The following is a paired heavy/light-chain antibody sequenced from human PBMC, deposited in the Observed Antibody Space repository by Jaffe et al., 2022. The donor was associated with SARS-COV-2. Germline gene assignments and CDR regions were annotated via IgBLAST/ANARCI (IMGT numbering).Light chain of an antibody. J-gene: IGKJ4*01. Sequence: DIQMTQSPSSLSASVGDRVTITCRASQGIRNDLGWYHQRPGTAPKRLIYSASSLQSGVPSRFSGSGSGTEFTLTISSLQPEDSATYYCLQHNSYPLTFGGGTKVEIK. CDR3: LQHNSYPLT. CDR2: SAS. CDR1: QGIRND. V-gene: IGKV1-17*01.
Heavy chain of an antibody. CDR2: IYYSGTT. CDR1: GASISSKYY. J-gene: IGHJ4*02. CDR3: ARRDYYGSGIDY. V-gene: IGHV4-39*01. Sequence: QLQLQESGPGLVKPSETLSLTCTVSGASISSKYYWGWIRQPPGKGLEWIGSIYYSGTTYYNPSLKSRVTMSLDTSKNQFSLKLSSVTAADTAVYYCARRDYYGSGIDYWGQGTLVTVSS. D-gene: IGHD3-10*01.